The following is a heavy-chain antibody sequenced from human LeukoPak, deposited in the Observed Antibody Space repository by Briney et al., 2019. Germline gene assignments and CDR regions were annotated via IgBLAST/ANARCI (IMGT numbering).Heavy chain of an antibody. CDR2: INHSGST. CDR1: GGSISSGSYY. CDR3: ARDYYVNSGYYVSRDYYYMDV. Sequence: SQTLSLTCTVSGGSISSGSYYWSWIRQPPGKGLEWIGEINHSGSTNYNPSLKSRVTISVDTSKNQFSLKLSSVTAADTAVYYCARDYYVNSGYYVSRDYYYMDVWGKGTTVTVSS. V-gene: IGHV4-39*07. J-gene: IGHJ6*03. D-gene: IGHD3-22*01.